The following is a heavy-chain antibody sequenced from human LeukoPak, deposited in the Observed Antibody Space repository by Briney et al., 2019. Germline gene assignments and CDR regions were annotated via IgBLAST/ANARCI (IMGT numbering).Heavy chain of an antibody. CDR1: GFTFSSYS. CDR2: ISSSSSYI. J-gene: IGHJ4*02. V-gene: IGHV3-21*01. CDR3: ARANMVRGVSPAFDY. Sequence: PGGSLRLSCAASGFTFSSYSMNWVRQAPGKGLEWVSSISSSSSYIYYADSVEGRFTISRDNAKNSLYLQMNSLRAEDTAVYYCARANMVRGVSPAFDYWGQGTLVTVSS. D-gene: IGHD3-10*01.